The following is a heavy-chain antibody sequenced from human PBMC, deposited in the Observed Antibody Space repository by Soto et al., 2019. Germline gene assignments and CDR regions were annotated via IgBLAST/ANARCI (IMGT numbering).Heavy chain of an antibody. J-gene: IGHJ5*02. D-gene: IGHD3-16*02. CDR2: VYWDDDK. CDR3: SHHGGRTKGDTYVRGTYRLNWYDP. Sequence: QITLKESGPTLVRSTQTLTLTCTFSGFSLSTLGVGVGWVRQSPGKALEWLAVVYWDDDKRYSPSLRSRLTITKDSSKNQVVLTMTDMDPVDTATYYCSHHGGRTKGDTYVRGTYRLNWYDPWGQGTLVTVSS. CDR1: GFSLSTLGVG. V-gene: IGHV2-5*02.